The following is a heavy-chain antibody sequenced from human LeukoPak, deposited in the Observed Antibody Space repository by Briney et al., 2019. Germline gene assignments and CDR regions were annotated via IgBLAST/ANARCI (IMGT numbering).Heavy chain of an antibody. D-gene: IGHD3-16*01. CDR2: IYYSGYT. CDR3: ARAVWGSPYFDY. V-gene: IGHV4-59*01. J-gene: IGHJ4*02. CDR1: GGSFSGYY. Sequence: SETLSLTCAVYGGSFSGYYWSWIRQPPGKGLEWIGYIYYSGYTNYNPSLKSRVTISVDTSKNQFSLKLSSVTAADTAVYYCARAVWGSPYFDYWGQGTLVTVSS.